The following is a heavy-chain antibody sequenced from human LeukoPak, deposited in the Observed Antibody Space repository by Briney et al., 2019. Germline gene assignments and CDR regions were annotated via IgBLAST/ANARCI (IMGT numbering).Heavy chain of an antibody. D-gene: IGHD3-16*01. J-gene: IGHJ4*02. CDR3: ARSRYDYIWGIDY. Sequence: PGGSLRLSCAASGFTFSSYAMSWVRQAPGKGLEWVSGLGGSGADIFYADSVKGRFTISRDNSKNTLYLQMNSLRDEDTAVFYCARSRYDYIWGIDYWGQGTLVTISS. CDR1: GFTFSSYA. V-gene: IGHV3-23*01. CDR2: LGGSGADI.